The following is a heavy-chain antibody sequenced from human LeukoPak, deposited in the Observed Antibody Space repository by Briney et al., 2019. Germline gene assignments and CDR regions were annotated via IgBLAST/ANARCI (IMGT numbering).Heavy chain of an antibody. D-gene: IGHD3-22*01. CDR1: GGSISSYY. V-gene: IGHV4-59*01. CDR3: ASLPVGYDSSGYYYPRPPYFDY. Sequence: PSETLSLTCTVSGGSISSYYWSWIRQPPGKGLEWIGYIYYSGSTNYNPSLKSRVTISVDTSKNQSSLRLSSVTAADAAVYYCASLPVGYDSSGYYYPRPPYFDYWGQGTLVTVSS. CDR2: IYYSGST. J-gene: IGHJ4*02.